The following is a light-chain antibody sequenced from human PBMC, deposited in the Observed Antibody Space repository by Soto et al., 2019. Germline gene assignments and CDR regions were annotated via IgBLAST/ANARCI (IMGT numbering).Light chain of an antibody. J-gene: IGKJ2*01. CDR2: D. CDR1: QDINRY. CDR3: XXXXXLPRP. Sequence: DIQMTQSPSSLSASVGDRVTITCQASQDINRYLYWSQQKPGKAPKVLICDVEPGVPSTFSGGGSGTDFTFTISSLQPEXXXXXXXXXXXXLPRPFGQGTKLEIK. V-gene: IGKV1-33*01.